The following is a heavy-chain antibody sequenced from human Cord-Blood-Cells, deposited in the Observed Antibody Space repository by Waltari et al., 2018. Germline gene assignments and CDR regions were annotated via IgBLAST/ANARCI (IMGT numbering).Heavy chain of an antibody. CDR1: GYSISSGYY. D-gene: IGHD6-6*01. CDR3: ARDYGGSSSYFDY. Sequence: QVQLQESGPGLVKPSETLSLTCAVSGYSISSGYYWGWIRQPPGKGLEWIGSIYHSGRTCYNPSLKSRVTISVDTSKNQFSLKLSSVTAADTAVYYCARDYGGSSSYFDYWGQGTLVTVSS. V-gene: IGHV4-38-2*02. J-gene: IGHJ4*02. CDR2: IYHSGRT.